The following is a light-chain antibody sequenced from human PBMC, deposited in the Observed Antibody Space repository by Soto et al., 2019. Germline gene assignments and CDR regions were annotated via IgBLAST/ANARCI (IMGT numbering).Light chain of an antibody. V-gene: IGKV1-39*01. Sequence: DIQMTQSPSSLSASVGDRVTITCRASQSSSSYLNWYQQKPGKAPKLLIYAASSLQSGVPSRFSGSGSGTDFTLTIISLQPEDFATYYCQQSYSTLRGTFGQGTKVEIK. J-gene: IGKJ1*01. CDR1: QSSSSY. CDR2: AAS. CDR3: QQSYSTLRGT.